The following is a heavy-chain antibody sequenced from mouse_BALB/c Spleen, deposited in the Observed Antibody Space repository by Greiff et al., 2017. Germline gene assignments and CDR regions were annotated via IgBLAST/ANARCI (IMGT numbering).Heavy chain of an antibody. D-gene: IGHD2-4*01. CDR1: GFNIKDTY. CDR3: AREEYDYDYAMDD. CDR2: IDPANGNT. Sequence: EVQLQQSGAELVKPGASVKLSCTASGFNIKDTYMHWVKQRPEQGLEWIGRIDPANGNTKYDPKFQGKATITADTSSNTAYLQLSSLTSEDTAVYYCAREEYDYDYAMDDWGQGTSVTVSS. V-gene: IGHV14-3*02. J-gene: IGHJ4*01.